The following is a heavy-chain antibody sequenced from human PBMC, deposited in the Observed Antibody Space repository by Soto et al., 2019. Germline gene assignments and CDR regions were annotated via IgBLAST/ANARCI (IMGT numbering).Heavy chain of an antibody. V-gene: IGHV4-39*01. D-gene: IGHD1-26*01. Sequence: NPSETLSLTCTVSGGSISSSSYYWGWIRQPPGKGLEWIGSIYYSGSTYYNPSLKSRVTISVDTSKNQFSLKLSSVTAADTAVYYCASHYQFDSGSYPYFDYWGQGTLVTVSS. CDR2: IYYSGST. CDR3: ASHYQFDSGSYPYFDY. J-gene: IGHJ4*02. CDR1: GGSISSSSYY.